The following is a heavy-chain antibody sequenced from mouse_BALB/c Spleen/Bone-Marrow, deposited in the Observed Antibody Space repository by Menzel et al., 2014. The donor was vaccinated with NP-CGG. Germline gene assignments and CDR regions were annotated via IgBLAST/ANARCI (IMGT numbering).Heavy chain of an antibody. V-gene: IGHV1-39*01. D-gene: IGHD2-1*01. J-gene: IGHJ2*01. Sequence: HLVESGPELVKPGASVKISCKASGYSFTDYIMLWVKQSHGKSLEWIGNINPYYGSTSYNLKFKGKATLTVDKSSSTAYMQLNSLTSEDSAVYYCARGGYGNYWGQGTTLTVSS. CDR2: INPYYGST. CDR1: GYSFTDYI. CDR3: ARGGYGNY.